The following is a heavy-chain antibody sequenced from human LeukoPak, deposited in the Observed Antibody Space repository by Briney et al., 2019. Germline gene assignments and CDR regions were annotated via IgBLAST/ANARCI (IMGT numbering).Heavy chain of an antibody. D-gene: IGHD4-23*01. CDR3: ARAGRSMGVVSLDGY. CDR2: MNPNSGNT. CDR1: GYTFTNYG. V-gene: IGHV1-8*02. Sequence: ASVKVSCKASGYTFTNYGINWVRQATGQGLEWMGWMNPNSGNTGYAQKFQGRVTMTRNTSISTAYMELSSLRSEDTAVYYCARAGRSMGVVSLDGYWGQGTLVTVSP. J-gene: IGHJ4*02.